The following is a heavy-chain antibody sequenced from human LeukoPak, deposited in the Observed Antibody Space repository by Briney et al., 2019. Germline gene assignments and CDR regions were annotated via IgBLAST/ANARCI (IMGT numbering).Heavy chain of an antibody. V-gene: IGHV3-21*01. CDR2: ISSSNSYI. CDR1: GFTFSSYS. CDR3: VRDKAGTTPYYYYSMDV. J-gene: IGHJ6*03. D-gene: IGHD1-14*01. Sequence: GGSLRLSCVASGFTFSSYSMNWVRQAPGKGLEWVSSISSSNSYIWYADSVKGRFTISRDNAKSSLYLQMNSLRAEDTAIYYCVRDKAGTTPYYYYSMDVWGKGTTATVSS.